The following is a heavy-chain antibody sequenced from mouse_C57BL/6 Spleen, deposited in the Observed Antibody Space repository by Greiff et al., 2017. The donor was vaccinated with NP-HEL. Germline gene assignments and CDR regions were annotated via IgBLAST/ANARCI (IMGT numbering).Heavy chain of an antibody. V-gene: IGHV1-80*01. CDR2: IYPGDGDT. J-gene: IGHJ2*01. Sequence: VHVKQSGAELVKPGASVKISCKASGYAFSSYWMNWVKQRPGKGLEWIGQIYPGDGDTNYNGKFKGKATLTADKSSSTAYMQLSSLTSEDSAVYFCARQPYYYGSSPFDYWGQGTTLTVSS. CDR1: GYAFSSYW. D-gene: IGHD1-1*01. CDR3: ARQPYYYGSSPFDY.